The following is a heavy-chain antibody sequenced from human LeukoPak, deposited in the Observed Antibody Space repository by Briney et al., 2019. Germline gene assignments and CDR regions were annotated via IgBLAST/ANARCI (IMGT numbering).Heavy chain of an antibody. V-gene: IGHV4-34*01. CDR2: INHSGST. CDR3: ARHYEATTDY. J-gene: IGHJ4*02. Sequence: PSETLSLTCAVYGGSFSGYYWSWIRQPPGKGLEWIGEINHSGSTNYNPSLKSRVAISVDTSKNQFSLKLSSVTAADTAVYYCARHYEATTDYWGQGTLVTVSS. CDR1: GGSFSGYY. D-gene: IGHD5-24*01.